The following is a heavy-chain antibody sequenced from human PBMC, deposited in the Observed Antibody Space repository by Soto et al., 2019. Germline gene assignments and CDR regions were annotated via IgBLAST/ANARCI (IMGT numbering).Heavy chain of an antibody. CDR2: IYYSGST. J-gene: IGHJ5*02. V-gene: IGHV4-39*07. CDR3: ARGMYYDFWIGYYNINWFDP. Sequence: SETLSLTCTVSGGSISSSSYYWGWIRQPPGKGLEWIGSIYYSGSTYYNPSLKSRVTISVDTSKNQFSLKLSSVTAADTAVYYCARGMYYDFWIGYYNINWFDPWGQGTLVTVSS. D-gene: IGHD3-3*01. CDR1: GGSISSSSYY.